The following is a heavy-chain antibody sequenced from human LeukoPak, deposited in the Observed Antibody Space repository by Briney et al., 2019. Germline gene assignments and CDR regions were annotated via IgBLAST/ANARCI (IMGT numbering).Heavy chain of an antibody. CDR2: IIPIFGTA. CDR3: ARGTPGIAAAGSHFQH. CDR1: GGTFSSYA. D-gene: IGHD6-13*01. Sequence: HWASEKVSCKASGGTFSSYAISWVRQAPGQGLEWMGGIIPIFGTANYAQKFQGRVTITTDESTSTAYMELSSLRSEDTAVYYCARGTPGIAAAGSHFQHWGQGTLVTVSS. J-gene: IGHJ1*01. V-gene: IGHV1-69*05.